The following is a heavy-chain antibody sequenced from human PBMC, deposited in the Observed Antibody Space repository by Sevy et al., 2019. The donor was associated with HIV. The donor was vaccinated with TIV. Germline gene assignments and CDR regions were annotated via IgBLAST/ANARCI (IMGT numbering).Heavy chain of an antibody. D-gene: IGHD3-3*01. CDR3: ARDRREWLLPYYDYGMDV. CDR2: IRSSSSYI. V-gene: IGHV3-21*01. Sequence: GGSLRLSCAASGFTFSSYSMNWVRQAPGKALEWVSSIRSSSSYIYYADSVKGRFTISRDNAKNSLYLQMNSLRAEDTSVYYCARDRREWLLPYYDYGMDVWGQGTTVTVSS. J-gene: IGHJ6*02. CDR1: GFTFSSYS.